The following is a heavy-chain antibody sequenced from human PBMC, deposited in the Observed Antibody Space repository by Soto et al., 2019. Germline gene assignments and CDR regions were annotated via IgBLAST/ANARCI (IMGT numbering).Heavy chain of an antibody. CDR3: ARDSVRYYYYYMDV. Sequence: GGSLRLSCAASGFTFSSYWMTWVRQAPGKGLEWVAVIWYDGSNKYYADSVKGRFTISRDNSKNTLYLQMNSLRAEDTAVYYCARDSVRYYYYYMDVWGKGTTVTVSS. V-gene: IGHV3-33*08. CDR2: IWYDGSNK. J-gene: IGHJ6*03. CDR1: GFTFSSYW.